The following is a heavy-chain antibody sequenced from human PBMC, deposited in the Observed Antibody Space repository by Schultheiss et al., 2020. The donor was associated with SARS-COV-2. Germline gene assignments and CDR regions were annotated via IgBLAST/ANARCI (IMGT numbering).Heavy chain of an antibody. J-gene: IGHJ5*02. CDR2: IRRSGRDI. CDR1: GFTFSSYG. Sequence: GGSLRLSCAASGFTFSSYGMHWVRQAPGKGLEFVASIRRSGRDIYYADSVKGRFTISRDNAKNSLYLQMHSLRAEDTAVYYCVRDRSWWTPYNCFDLWGRGTLVTVSS. D-gene: IGHD2-15*01. CDR3: VRDRSWWTPYNCFDL. V-gene: IGHV3-21*01.